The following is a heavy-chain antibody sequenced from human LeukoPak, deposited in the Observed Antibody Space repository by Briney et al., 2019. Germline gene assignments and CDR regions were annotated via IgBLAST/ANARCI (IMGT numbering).Heavy chain of an antibody. D-gene: IGHD1-26*01. CDR1: GFTFSSYW. CDR3: ARESQGWELLPIYYYYGMDV. V-gene: IGHV3-7*01. CDR2: IKQDGSEK. J-gene: IGHJ6*02. Sequence: PGGSLRLSCAASGFTFSSYWMSWVRQAPGKGLEWVANIKQDGSEKYYVDSVKGRFTISRDNAKTSLYLQMNSLRAEDTAVYYCARESQGWELLPIYYYYGMDVWGQGTTVTVSS.